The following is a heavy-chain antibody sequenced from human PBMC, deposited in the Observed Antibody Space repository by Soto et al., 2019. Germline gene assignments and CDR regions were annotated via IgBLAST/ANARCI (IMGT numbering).Heavy chain of an antibody. CDR1: GFIFSGYA. J-gene: IGHJ4*02. Sequence: QVQLVESGGGMVHPGESLRLSCSASGFIFSGYAMHWVRQAPGKGLEWVAMIWYEGSETYYADSVRGRFVISRDNSKDMVYLQMTSLRAEDTAVNYCERDGLARAINFWGQGVPVTVSS. CDR3: ERDGLARAINF. CDR2: IWYEGSET. V-gene: IGHV3-33*01. D-gene: IGHD5-12*01.